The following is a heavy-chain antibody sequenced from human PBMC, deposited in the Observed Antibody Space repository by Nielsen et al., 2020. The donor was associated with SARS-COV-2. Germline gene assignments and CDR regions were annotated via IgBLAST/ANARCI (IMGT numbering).Heavy chain of an antibody. J-gene: IGHJ6*02. CDR1: GFTFGDYA. Sequence: GGSLRLSCAASGFTFGDYAMHWVRQAPGKGLEWVSGINWNSNSVAYADSVKGRFTISRDNAKNSLYLQMNTLRAEDTAFYYCAKGNQNYAGRNYYGMDVWGQGTTVTVSS. D-gene: IGHD1-7*01. CDR2: INWNSNSV. CDR3: AKGNQNYAGRNYYGMDV. V-gene: IGHV3-9*01.